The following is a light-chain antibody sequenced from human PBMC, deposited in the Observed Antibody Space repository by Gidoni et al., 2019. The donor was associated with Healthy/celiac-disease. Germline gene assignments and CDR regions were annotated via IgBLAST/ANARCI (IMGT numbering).Light chain of an antibody. V-gene: IGKV1-5*03. CDR1: QSISSW. J-gene: IGKJ2*01. CDR3: QQYNSYPYT. CDR2: KAS. Sequence: DIQMTQSPSTLSASVGDRVTITCRASQSISSWLAWYQQKPGKAPKLLIYKASSLESGVPSRFSGSGSGTEFTLTISSLQPDNFATYYCQQYNSYPYTFGQGTKLEIK.